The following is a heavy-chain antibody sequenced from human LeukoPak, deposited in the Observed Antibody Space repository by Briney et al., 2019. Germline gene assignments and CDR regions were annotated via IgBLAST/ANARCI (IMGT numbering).Heavy chain of an antibody. J-gene: IGHJ4*02. CDR2: IYYSGST. CDR1: GGSISSSSYY. CDR3: ARVRTKIAAAGTYYFDY. V-gene: IGHV4-39*07. Sequence: ASETLSLTCTVSGGSISSSSYYWGWIRQPPGKGLEWIGSIYYSGSTYYNPSLKSRVTISVDTSKNQFSLKLSSVTAADTAVYYCARVRTKIAAAGTYYFDYWGQGTLVTVSS. D-gene: IGHD6-13*01.